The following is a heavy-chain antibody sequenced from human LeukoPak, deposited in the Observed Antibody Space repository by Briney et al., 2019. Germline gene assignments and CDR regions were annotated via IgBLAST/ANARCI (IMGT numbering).Heavy chain of an antibody. CDR3: AKEYCSGGSCHKGFDY. Sequence: PGGSLRLSCAASGFTFSSYAMSWVRQAPGKGLEWVSAISGSGGSTYYADSVKGRFTISRDNSKNTLYLQMNSLRAEDTAVYYCAKEYCSGGSCHKGFDYWGQGTPVTVSS. D-gene: IGHD2-15*01. V-gene: IGHV3-23*01. J-gene: IGHJ4*02. CDR2: ISGSGGST. CDR1: GFTFSSYA.